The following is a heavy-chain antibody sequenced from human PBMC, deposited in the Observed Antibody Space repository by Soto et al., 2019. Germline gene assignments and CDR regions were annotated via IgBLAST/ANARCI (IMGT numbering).Heavy chain of an antibody. D-gene: IGHD3-16*01. CDR3: ASYRGALYLES. J-gene: IGHJ4*02. CDR1: GGSFSGYY. Sequence: TSETLSLTCAVYGGSFSGYYWSWIRQPPGKGLEWIGEINHSGSTNYNPSLKSRVTISVDTSKNQFSLKLSSVTAADTAVYYCASYRGALYLESWGPGILVTVSS. V-gene: IGHV4-34*01. CDR2: INHSGST.